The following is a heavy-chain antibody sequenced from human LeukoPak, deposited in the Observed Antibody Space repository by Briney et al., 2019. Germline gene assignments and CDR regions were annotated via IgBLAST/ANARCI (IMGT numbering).Heavy chain of an antibody. CDR3: AGERGEEYSSGWYKRNYFDN. D-gene: IGHD6-19*01. CDR2: GDYSGGT. V-gene: IGHV4-39*07. Sequence: SETLSLTCTVSGDPFSSVTDYWAWIRQPPGKGLEWIASGDYSGGTYYNPSLESRVAISAGMSKNQFSLKLTSVTGADTAVYYCAGERGEEYSSGWYKRNYFDNWGQGIRVTVSS. J-gene: IGHJ4*02. CDR1: GDPFSSVTDY.